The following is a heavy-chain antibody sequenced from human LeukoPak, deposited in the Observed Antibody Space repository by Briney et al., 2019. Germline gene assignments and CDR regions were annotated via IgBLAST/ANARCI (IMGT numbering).Heavy chain of an antibody. V-gene: IGHV3-21*04. CDR2: ISSSSSYI. CDR1: GFTFSTYS. CDR3: AKRYPGIAAAT. D-gene: IGHD6-13*01. J-gene: IGHJ4*02. Sequence: PGGSLRLSCAASGFTFSTYSMNWVRQAPGKGLEWVSSISSSSSYIYYADSVKGRFTISRDNSKNTLYLQMNSLRAEDTAVYYCAKRYPGIAAATWGQGTLVTVSS.